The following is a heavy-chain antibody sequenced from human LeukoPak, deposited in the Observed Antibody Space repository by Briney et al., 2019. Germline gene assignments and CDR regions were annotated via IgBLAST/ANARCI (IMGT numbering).Heavy chain of an antibody. CDR2: INHSGST. V-gene: IGHV4-34*01. Sequence: SETLSLTCAVYGGSFSGYYWSWVRQPPGKGLEWVGEINHSGSTNYNPSLKSRVTISVDTSKNQFSLKLSSVTAADTAVYYCARGPHLWLVRGVSAWFDPWGQGTLVTVSS. CDR1: GGSFSGYY. D-gene: IGHD3-10*01. J-gene: IGHJ5*02. CDR3: ARGPHLWLVRGVSAWFDP.